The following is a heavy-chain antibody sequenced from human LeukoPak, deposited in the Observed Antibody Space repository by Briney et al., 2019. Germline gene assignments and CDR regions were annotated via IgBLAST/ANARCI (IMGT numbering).Heavy chain of an antibody. CDR1: GYSISSGYY. V-gene: IGHV4-38-2*02. D-gene: IGHD5-18*01. CDR2: IYHSGST. J-gene: IGHJ4*02. CDR3: ARGTGEGYTYGRYYFDY. Sequence: SETLSLTCTVSGYSISSGYYWGWIRQPPGKGLEWIGSIYHSGSTYHNPSLKSRVTISVDTSKNQFSLKLNSVTAADTAVYYCARGTGEGYTYGRYYFDYWGQGTLVTVSS.